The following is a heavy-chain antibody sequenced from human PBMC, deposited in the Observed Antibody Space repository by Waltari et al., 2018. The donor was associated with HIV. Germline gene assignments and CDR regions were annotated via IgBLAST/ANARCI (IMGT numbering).Heavy chain of an antibody. Sequence: QLQLQESGPGLVKPSETLSLTCTVSGGSVSSSSYFWGWLRQPPGKGLEGIGRIYYTWRAYHNPFLKSRVPISVDASKNQFSLKVTSVTAADTAVYYCARHALRVGAAYWNFDLWGRGTLVTVSS. CDR2: IYYTWRA. D-gene: IGHD1-26*01. V-gene: IGHV4-39*01. J-gene: IGHJ2*01. CDR1: GGSVSSSSYF. CDR3: ARHALRVGAAYWNFDL.